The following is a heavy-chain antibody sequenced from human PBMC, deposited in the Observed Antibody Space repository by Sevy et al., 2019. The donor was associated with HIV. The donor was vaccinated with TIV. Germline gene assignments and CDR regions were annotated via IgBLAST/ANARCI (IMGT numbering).Heavy chain of an antibody. Sequence: ASVKVSCKASGYTFTSYAMHWVRQAPGQRLEWMGWINAGNGNTKYSQKFQGRVTITRDTSASTAYMERSSLRSEDTAVYYCARDHVVGYDFWSGYHARGGDAFDIWGQGTMVTVSS. J-gene: IGHJ3*02. CDR3: ARDHVVGYDFWSGYHARGGDAFDI. D-gene: IGHD3-3*01. CDR2: INAGNGNT. V-gene: IGHV1-3*01. CDR1: GYTFTSYA.